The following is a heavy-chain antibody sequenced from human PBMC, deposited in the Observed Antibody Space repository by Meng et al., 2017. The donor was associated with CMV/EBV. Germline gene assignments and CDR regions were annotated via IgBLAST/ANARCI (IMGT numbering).Heavy chain of an antibody. V-gene: IGHV3-23*01. Sequence: GESLKISCAASGFTFSTYAMSWGREGPGKGLEWVSAISGSGTSTYYADSVKGRFTISRDNSKNTLYLQMNSLRVEDTAVYYCAKEPSSWYRPSFDYWGQGTLVTVSS. CDR3: AKEPSSWYRPSFDY. CDR2: ISGSGTST. D-gene: IGHD6-13*01. J-gene: IGHJ4*02. CDR1: GFTFSTYA.